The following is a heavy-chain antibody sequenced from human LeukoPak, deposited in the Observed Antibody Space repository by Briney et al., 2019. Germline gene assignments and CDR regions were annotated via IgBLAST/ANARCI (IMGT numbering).Heavy chain of an antibody. J-gene: IGHJ5*02. V-gene: IGHV3-48*01. CDR3: ATWRDKAAVS. CDR2: ISSSSGTL. D-gene: IGHD6-13*01. Sequence: PGGSLRLSCAASGFTFSTYNMNWVRQAPGKGLEWVSYISSSSGTLYYADSVKGRFTISRDNSKNTLYLQMNSLRAEDTAIYYCATWRDKAAVSWGQGTLVTVFS. CDR1: GFTFSTYN.